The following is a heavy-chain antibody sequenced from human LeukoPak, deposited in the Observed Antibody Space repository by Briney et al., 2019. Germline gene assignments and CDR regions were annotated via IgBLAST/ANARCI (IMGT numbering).Heavy chain of an antibody. CDR3: ARDEVYCSSTSCRRYYYYGMDV. CDR2: MSYDGTNK. J-gene: IGHJ6*02. V-gene: IGHV3-30*03. CDR1: GFTFSSHG. D-gene: IGHD2-2*01. Sequence: PGRSLRLSCAASGFTFSSHGMHWVRQAPGKGLEWVALMSYDGTNKVYADSVKGRFTISRDNSKNTLYLQMNSLRAEDTAVYYCARDEVYCSSTSCRRYYYYGMDVWGQGTTVTVSS.